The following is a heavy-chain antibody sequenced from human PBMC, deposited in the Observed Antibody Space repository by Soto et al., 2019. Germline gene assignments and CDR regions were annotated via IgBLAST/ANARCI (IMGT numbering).Heavy chain of an antibody. CDR3: AKAPEDIVVVVAATGDY. CDR1: GFTFSSNA. J-gene: IGHJ4*02. CDR2: ISGSGGST. Sequence: EVQVLESGGGLVQPGGSLRLSCAASGFTFSSNAMSWVRQAPGKGLEWVSAISGSGGSTYYADSVKGRFTISRDNSKNTLYLQMNSPRAEDSAVYYCAKAPEDIVVVVAATGDYWGQGTLVTVSS. V-gene: IGHV3-23*01. D-gene: IGHD2-15*01.